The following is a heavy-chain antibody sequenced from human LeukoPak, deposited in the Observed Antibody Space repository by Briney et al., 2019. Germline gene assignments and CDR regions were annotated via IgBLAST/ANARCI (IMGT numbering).Heavy chain of an antibody. D-gene: IGHD3-3*01. V-gene: IGHV1-2*02. J-gene: IGHJ4*02. CDR1: GYTFIGYY. CDR3: ASSSFGVVTPFDY. CDR2: INPNSGGT. Sequence: ASVKVSCKASGYTFIGYYMHWVRQAPGQGLEWMGWINPNSGGTNYAQKFQGRVTMTRDTSISTAYMELSRLRSDDTAVYYCASSSFGVVTPFDYWGQGTLVTVSS.